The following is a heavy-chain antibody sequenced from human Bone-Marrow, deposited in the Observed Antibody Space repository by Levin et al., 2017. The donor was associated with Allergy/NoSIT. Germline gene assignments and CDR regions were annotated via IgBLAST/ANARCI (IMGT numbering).Heavy chain of an antibody. Sequence: GGSPRLSCAASGFTFSSYNMNWVRQAPGKGLEWVSSISFSSSYIYYVDSVKGRFTISRDNAKSSLYLQMDSLRAEDTAVYYCARDSSGWLYGMDVWGQGTTVTVSS. CDR1: GFTFSSYN. CDR2: ISFSSSYI. D-gene: IGHD6-19*01. J-gene: IGHJ6*02. CDR3: ARDSSGWLYGMDV. V-gene: IGHV3-21*01.